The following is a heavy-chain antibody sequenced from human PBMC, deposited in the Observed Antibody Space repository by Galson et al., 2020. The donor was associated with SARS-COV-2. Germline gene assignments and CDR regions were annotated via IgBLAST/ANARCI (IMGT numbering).Heavy chain of an antibody. D-gene: IGHD3-3*01. V-gene: IGHV4-34*01. CDR2: INHSGIT. CDR1: GESFTAYY. J-gene: IGHJ4*02. CDR3: ARAPSRTYDFWNGPGKSDS. Sequence: TSETLSLTCAVSGESFTAYYWSWIRQPPGKGLEWIGEINHSGITKYNPSLQSRVTMSVDTSKSQFSLKLGSVTAADTAVYYCARAPSRTYDFWNGPGKSDSWGQGTLVTVSS.